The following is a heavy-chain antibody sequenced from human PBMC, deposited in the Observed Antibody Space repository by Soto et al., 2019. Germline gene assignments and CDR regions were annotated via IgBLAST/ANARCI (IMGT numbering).Heavy chain of an antibody. D-gene: IGHD2-15*01. V-gene: IGHV4-39*01. CDR2: IYYSGST. Sequence: GSLRLSCAASGFTFSDYYMSRIRQPPGKGLEWIGSIYYSGSTYYNPSLKSRVTISVDTSKNQFSLKLSSVTAADTAVYYCARLVGYCSGGSCFKDVWGQGITVTVSS. CDR1: GFTFSDYY. CDR3: ARLVGYCSGGSCFKDV. J-gene: IGHJ6*02.